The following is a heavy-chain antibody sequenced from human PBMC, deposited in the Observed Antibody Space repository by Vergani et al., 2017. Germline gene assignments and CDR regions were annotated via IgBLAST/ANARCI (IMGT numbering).Heavy chain of an antibody. CDR3: AREFCQLLCQHDAFDI. D-gene: IGHD2-2*01. Sequence: QVQLVQSGAEVKKPGSSVKVSCKASGGTFSSYAISWVRQAPGQGLEWMGGIIPIFGTANNAQNFQGRVTITADESTSTAYMELSSLRSEDTAVYYCAREFCQLLCQHDAFDIWGQGTMVTVSS. V-gene: IGHV1-69*12. J-gene: IGHJ3*02. CDR1: GGTFSSYA. CDR2: IIPIFGTA.